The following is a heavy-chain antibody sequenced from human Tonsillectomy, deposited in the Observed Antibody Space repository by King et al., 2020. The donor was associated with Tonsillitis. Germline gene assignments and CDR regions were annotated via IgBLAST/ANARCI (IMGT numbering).Heavy chain of an antibody. CDR3: AKEDYSSSWYVDY. J-gene: IGHJ4*02. Sequence: VQLVESGGGVVQPGGSLRLSCAASGFTFSNYGMHWVRQAPGKGLEWVAFIRYDGSNKFYADSVKGRFTISRDNSKNTLYLQMNSLRVEDTAVYYCAKEDYSSSWYVDYLGQGTLVTVSS. CDR1: GFTFSNYG. D-gene: IGHD6-13*01. CDR2: IRYDGSNK. V-gene: IGHV3-30*02.